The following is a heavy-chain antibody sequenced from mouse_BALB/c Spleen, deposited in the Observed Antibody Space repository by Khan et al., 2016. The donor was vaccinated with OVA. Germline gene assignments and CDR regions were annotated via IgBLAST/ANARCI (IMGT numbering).Heavy chain of an antibody. J-gene: IGHJ3*01. D-gene: IGHD1-1*01. V-gene: IGHV2-3*01. CDR1: GFPLTSYG. Sequence: QVQLKESGPGLVAPSQSLSITCTVPGFPLTSYGVGWVRQPPGKGLEWLGVIWGDGNTNHHPALISRLSISKDNPKSQVFLKLNSLQTDDTATYYCALYYCGRAWFAYWGQGTLVTVSA. CDR2: IWGDGNT. CDR3: ALYYCGRAWFAY.